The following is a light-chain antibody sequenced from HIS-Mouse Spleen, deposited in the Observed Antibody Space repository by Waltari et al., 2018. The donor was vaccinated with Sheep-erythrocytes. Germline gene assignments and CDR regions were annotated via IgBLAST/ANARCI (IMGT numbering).Light chain of an antibody. Sequence: QSALTQPRSVSGSPGQSVTISCTGTSSDVGGYNYVSWYQQHPGKAPKVMIYDVSKRPSGVPHRFSGSKSGNTASLTISVLQAEDEADYSCCSYAGSYNHVFATGTKVTVL. J-gene: IGLJ1*01. V-gene: IGLV2-11*01. CDR1: SSDVGGYNY. CDR3: CSYAGSYNHV. CDR2: DVS.